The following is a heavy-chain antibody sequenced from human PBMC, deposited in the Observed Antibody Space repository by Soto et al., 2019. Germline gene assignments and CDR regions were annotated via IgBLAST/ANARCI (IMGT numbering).Heavy chain of an antibody. CDR1: GFTFSSYS. CDR2: ISSSTSYI. Sequence: EVQLVESGGGLVKPGGSLRLSCAASGFTFSSYSMNWVRQAPGKGLEWVSSISSSTSYIYYADSVKGRFTISRDNAKTSLFLQMNSLRAEDTAVYYCARDRLGSGWYDAFDLWGQGTKVSVSS. J-gene: IGHJ3*01. D-gene: IGHD6-19*01. CDR3: ARDRLGSGWYDAFDL. V-gene: IGHV3-21*01.